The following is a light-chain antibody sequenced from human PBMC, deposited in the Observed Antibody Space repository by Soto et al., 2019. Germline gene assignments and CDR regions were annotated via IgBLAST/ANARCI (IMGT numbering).Light chain of an antibody. CDR2: DAS. CDR3: HHRTTWPPHP. CDR1: QSVSSY. Sequence: IVLTQSPATLSLSPGERAPLSCSASQSVSSYLAWYQHKPGQAPRLLIYDASNRATGIPARFSGSGSGTALPLTISSLEPEAFAVYCCHHRTTWPPHPFGGGNNVEIK. V-gene: IGKV3-11*01. J-gene: IGKJ4*01.